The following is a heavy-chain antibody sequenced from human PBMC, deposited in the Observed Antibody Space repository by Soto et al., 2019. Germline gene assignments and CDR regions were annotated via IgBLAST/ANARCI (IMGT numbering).Heavy chain of an antibody. J-gene: IGHJ6*02. CDR2: ISYDGSNK. D-gene: IGHD2-2*01. V-gene: IGHV3-30-3*01. Sequence: GGSLRLSCAASGFTFSSYAMHWVRQAPGKGLEWVAVISYDGSNKYYADSVKGRFTISRDNSKNTLYLQMNSLRAEDTAVYYCARDQSDVVVPAAIRYYYYYGMDVWGQGTTVTVSS. CDR3: ARDQSDVVVPAAIRYYYYYGMDV. CDR1: GFTFSSYA.